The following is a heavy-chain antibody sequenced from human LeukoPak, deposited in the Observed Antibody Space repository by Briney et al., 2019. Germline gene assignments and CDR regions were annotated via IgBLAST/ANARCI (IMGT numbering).Heavy chain of an antibody. Sequence: GASVKVSCKASGGTFSSYAISWVRQAPGQGLEWMGRIIPILGIANYAQKFLGRVTITADKSTSTAYMELSSLRSEDTAVYYCARDPGYYYDSSGRADYWGQGTLVTVSS. CDR1: GGTFSSYA. V-gene: IGHV1-69*04. CDR2: IIPILGIA. D-gene: IGHD3-22*01. J-gene: IGHJ4*02. CDR3: ARDPGYYYDSSGRADY.